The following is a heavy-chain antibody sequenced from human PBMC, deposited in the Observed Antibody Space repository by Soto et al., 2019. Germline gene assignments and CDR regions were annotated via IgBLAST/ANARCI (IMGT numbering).Heavy chain of an antibody. Sequence: GASVKVSCKASGYTFTTYNMHWVRQAPGQGPEWMGVINPSDGTTSLAQGFQGRVTITRDTSASTAYMELSSLRSEDTAVYYCARDHIVAQSRAFDIWGQGTMVTVSS. D-gene: IGHD2-21*01. CDR1: GYTFTTYN. CDR3: ARDHIVAQSRAFDI. V-gene: IGHV1-46*01. J-gene: IGHJ3*02. CDR2: INPSDGTT.